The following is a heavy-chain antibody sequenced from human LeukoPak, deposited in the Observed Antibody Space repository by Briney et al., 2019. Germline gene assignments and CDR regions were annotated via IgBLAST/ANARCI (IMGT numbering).Heavy chain of an antibody. J-gene: IGHJ4*01. CDR2: ISSYNGKT. CDR3: PRDLARFPVFDF. Sequence: ASVKVSCKASGYDLNTYAFSWVRQAPGQGLEWMGWISSYNGKTENAKNFRGRVTLTTDISTGTAYMELRGLTSDETAVYYFPRDLARFPVFDFWGQGPLVP. CDR1: GYDLNTYA. V-gene: IGHV1-18*01. D-gene: IGHD3-10*01.